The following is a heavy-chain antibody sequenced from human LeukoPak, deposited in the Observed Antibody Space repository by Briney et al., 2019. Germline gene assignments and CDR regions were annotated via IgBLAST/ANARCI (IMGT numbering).Heavy chain of an antibody. J-gene: IGHJ4*02. D-gene: IGHD4-17*01. V-gene: IGHV4-59*08. CDR3: VRHEDGDEPFDY. CDR2: IYYSGST. Sequence: SETLSLTCTVSGDSISSYCWSWIRQPPGKGLEWIGYIYYSGSTNYNPSLKSRVTMSVDTSENQFSLKLSSVTAADTAVYYCVRHEDGDEPFDYWGQGTLVTVSS. CDR1: GDSISSYC.